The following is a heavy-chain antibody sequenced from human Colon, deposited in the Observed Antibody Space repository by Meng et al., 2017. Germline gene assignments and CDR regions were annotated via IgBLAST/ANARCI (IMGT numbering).Heavy chain of an antibody. J-gene: IGHJ5*02. CDR3: AHHTPGVAVTGTPYNWFDP. Sequence: QITLKESGPTLLKPTQTLTLTCPFPGFSLSNSEEGVGWIRQPPGKALERLALIYWDDDKRYSPSLRGRLTITKDTSRDQVVLTMTDMAPDDTATYFCAHHTPGVAVTGTPYNWFDPWGQGTLVTVSS. CDR1: GFSLSNSEEG. D-gene: IGHD6-19*01. CDR2: IYWDDDK. V-gene: IGHV2-5*02.